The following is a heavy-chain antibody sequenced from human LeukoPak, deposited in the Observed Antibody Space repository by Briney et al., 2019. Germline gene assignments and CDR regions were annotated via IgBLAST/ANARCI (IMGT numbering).Heavy chain of an antibody. CDR2: IYYSGST. Sequence: SETLSLTCTVSGGSISSYYWSWIRQPPGKGLEWIGYIYYSGSTNYNPSLKSRVTISVDTSKNQFSLKLSSVTAADTAVYYCARVNDSSGYRTRYYYYGMDVWGQGTTVTVSS. CDR3: ARVNDSSGYRTRYYYYGMDV. V-gene: IGHV4-59*01. J-gene: IGHJ6*02. D-gene: IGHD3-22*01. CDR1: GGSISSYY.